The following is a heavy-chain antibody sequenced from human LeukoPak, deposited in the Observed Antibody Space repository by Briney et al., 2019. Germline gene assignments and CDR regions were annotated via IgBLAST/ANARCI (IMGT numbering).Heavy chain of an antibody. CDR1: GYTFTSYG. D-gene: IGHD1-26*01. CDR3: ARVGGGSYLAVDP. V-gene: IGHV1-8*02. Sequence: GASVKVSCKASGYTFTSYGISWVRQAPGQGLEWMGWMNPNSGNTGYAQKFQGRVTMTRNTSISTAYMELSSLRSEDTAVYYCARVGGGSYLAVDPWGQGTLVTVSS. J-gene: IGHJ5*02. CDR2: MNPNSGNT.